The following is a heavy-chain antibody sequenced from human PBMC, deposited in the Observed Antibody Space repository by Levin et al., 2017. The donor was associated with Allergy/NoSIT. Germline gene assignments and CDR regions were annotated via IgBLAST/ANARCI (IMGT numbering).Heavy chain of an antibody. Sequence: GGSLRLSCAASGFTFSNYGMHWVRQAPGKGLEWVAIISYDGSDKYYADSVKGRFTISRDNSKNTLYLQMNSLRAEDTAVYYCAKGVYYDSRGYYYTIDYWGQGTLVTVSS. CDR1: GFTFSNYG. CDR2: ISYDGSDK. J-gene: IGHJ4*02. V-gene: IGHV3-30*18. CDR3: AKGVYYDSRGYYYTIDY. D-gene: IGHD3-22*01.